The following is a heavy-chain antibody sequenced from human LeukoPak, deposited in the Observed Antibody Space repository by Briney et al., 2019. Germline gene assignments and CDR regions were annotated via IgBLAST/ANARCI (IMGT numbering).Heavy chain of an antibody. V-gene: IGHV3-30*18. J-gene: IGHJ4*02. CDR3: AKRPSDYGDYVSYFDY. Sequence: GGSLRLSCAASGFSFISYGMHWVRQAPGKGLEWVGVISDDGRSKDYADSVKGRFTISRDNSKDTLYLQMNSLRAEDTAVYYCAKRPSDYGDYVSYFDYWGRGTLVAVSS. D-gene: IGHD4-17*01. CDR2: ISDDGRSK. CDR1: GFSFISYG.